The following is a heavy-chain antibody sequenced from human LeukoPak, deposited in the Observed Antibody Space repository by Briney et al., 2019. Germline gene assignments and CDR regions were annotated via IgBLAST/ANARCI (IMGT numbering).Heavy chain of an antibody. Sequence: GGSLRLSCAASGFTFSSYAMHWVRQAPGKGLEWVAVVWYDGSNKYYADSVKGRFTISRDNSNNTLYLQMNSLRAEDTAVYYCAIEVTTRIFDYWGQGTLVTVSS. V-gene: IGHV3-33*01. CDR3: AIEVTTRIFDY. J-gene: IGHJ4*02. CDR1: GFTFSSYA. CDR2: VWYDGSNK. D-gene: IGHD5-12*01.